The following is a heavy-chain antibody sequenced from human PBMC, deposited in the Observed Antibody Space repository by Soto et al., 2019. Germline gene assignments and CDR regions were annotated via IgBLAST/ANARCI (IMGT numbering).Heavy chain of an antibody. CDR2: IYYSGST. J-gene: IGHJ4*02. V-gene: IGHV4-59*01. Sequence: SETLSLTCTVSGGSISSYYWSWIRQPPGKGLEWIGYIYYSGSTNYNPSLKSRVTISVDTSRNQFSLKLSSVTAADTAVYYCARDSGSYFDYWGQGTLVTVSS. D-gene: IGHD1-26*01. CDR3: ARDSGSYFDY. CDR1: GGSISSYY.